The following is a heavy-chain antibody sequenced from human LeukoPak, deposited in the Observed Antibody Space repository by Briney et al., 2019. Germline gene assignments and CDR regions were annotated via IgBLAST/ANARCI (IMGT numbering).Heavy chain of an antibody. V-gene: IGHV4-39*07. CDR1: GGSISSSSYY. J-gene: IGHJ3*02. Sequence: PSETVSLTCTVSGGSISSSSYYWGWIRQPPGKGLEWIGSIYYSGSTYYNPSLKSRVTISVDKSKNQFSLNVTSVTAADTAMYYCAREAFDIWGQGTMVTVSS. CDR3: AREAFDI. CDR2: IYYSGST.